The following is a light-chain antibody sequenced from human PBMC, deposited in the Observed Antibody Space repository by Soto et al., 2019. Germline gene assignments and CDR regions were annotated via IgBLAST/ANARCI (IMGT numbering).Light chain of an antibody. CDR1: QSLLYSNGYNY. CDR3: MQALQTPPT. J-gene: IGKJ2*01. Sequence: DIVMTQSPLSLPVTPGEPASISCRSSQSLLYSNGYNYLDWYLQKPGQSPQLLIYLGSNRASGVPGRFSGSGSGTDFTLKISRVEAEDVGVYYCMQALQTPPTFGQGTKLEIK. CDR2: LGS. V-gene: IGKV2-28*01.